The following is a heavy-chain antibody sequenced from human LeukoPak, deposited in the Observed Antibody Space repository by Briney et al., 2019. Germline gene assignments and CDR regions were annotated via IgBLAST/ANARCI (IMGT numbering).Heavy chain of an antibody. CDR1: GFTFSSYA. V-gene: IGHV3-23*01. CDR3: ARGGVYYDSSFDI. D-gene: IGHD3-22*01. J-gene: IGHJ3*02. CDR2: ISGSGGST. Sequence: PGGSLRLSCAASGFTFSSYAMSWVRQAPGKGLEWVSAISGSGGSTYYADSVKGRFTISRDNAKNSLYLQMNSLRAEDTAVYYCARGGVYYDSSFDIWGQGTMVTVSS.